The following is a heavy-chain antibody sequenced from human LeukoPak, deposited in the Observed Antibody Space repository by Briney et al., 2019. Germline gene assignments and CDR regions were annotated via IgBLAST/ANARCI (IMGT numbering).Heavy chain of an antibody. D-gene: IGHD4-23*01. J-gene: IGHJ1*01. V-gene: IGHV1-24*01. CDR3: ARDKAVTTGVTQHFQH. CDR1: GYTLTELS. CDR2: FDPEDGET. Sequence: ASVKVSCKVSGYTLTELSMHWVRQAPGKGLEWMGGFDPEDGETIYAQKFQGRVTMTEDTSTDTAYMELSSLRSDDTAVYYCARDKAVTTGVTQHFQHWGQGTLVTVSS.